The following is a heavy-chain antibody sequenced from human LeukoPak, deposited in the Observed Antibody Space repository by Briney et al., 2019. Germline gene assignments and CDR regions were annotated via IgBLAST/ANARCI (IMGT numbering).Heavy chain of an antibody. CDR1: GGSISSGGYY. J-gene: IGHJ4*02. Sequence: SQTLSLTCTVSGGSISSGGYYWSWIRQRPGKGLEWIGYISYSGSTYYNPSLKSRVTISVDTSKNQLSLKLSPVTAADTAVYYCARDSGSYYFDYWGRGTLVTVSS. CDR2: ISYSGST. CDR3: ARDSGSYYFDY. V-gene: IGHV4-31*03. D-gene: IGHD1-26*01.